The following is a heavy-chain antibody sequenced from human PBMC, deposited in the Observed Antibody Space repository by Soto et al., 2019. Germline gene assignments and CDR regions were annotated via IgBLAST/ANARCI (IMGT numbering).Heavy chain of an antibody. CDR1: GGTFSSYA. J-gene: IGHJ6*02. V-gene: IGHV1-69*13. D-gene: IGHD6-13*01. CDR2: IIPIFGTA. CDR3: ARVLVRIAAAGPRSHYYYYGMDV. Sequence: ASVKVSCKASGGTFSSYAISWVRQAPGQGLEWMGGIIPIFGTANYAQKFQGRVTVTADESTSTAYMELSSLRSEDTAVYYCARVLVRIAAAGPRSHYYYYGMDVWGQGTTVTVSS.